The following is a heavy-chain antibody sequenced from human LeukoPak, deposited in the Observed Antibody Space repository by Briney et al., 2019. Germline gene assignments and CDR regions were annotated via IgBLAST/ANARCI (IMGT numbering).Heavy chain of an antibody. V-gene: IGHV3-21*01. Sequence: PGGSLRLSCAASGFTFSRFTMNWVRQAPGKGLEGVSPITSSSSYIYYADSVKGRFSISRDNAKNSLYLQMNTLRAEDTAVYYCTRDGDTGMVGGYYYYMDVWGKGTTVTVSS. CDR1: GFTFSRFT. D-gene: IGHD5-18*01. CDR2: ITSSSSYI. J-gene: IGHJ6*03. CDR3: TRDGDTGMVGGYYYYMDV.